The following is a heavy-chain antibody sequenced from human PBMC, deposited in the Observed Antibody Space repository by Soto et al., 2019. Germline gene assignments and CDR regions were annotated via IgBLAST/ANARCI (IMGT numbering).Heavy chain of an antibody. D-gene: IGHD6-13*01. CDR3: AKTLISSSWPYYFDY. CDR1: GFTFSSYA. J-gene: IGHJ4*02. CDR2: ISGSGGST. Sequence: QPGGSLRLSCAASGFTFSSYARSWVRQAPGKGLEWVSAISGSGGSTYYADSVKGRFTISRDNSKNTLYLQMNSLRAEDTAVYYCAKTLISSSWPYYFDYWGQGTLVTVT. V-gene: IGHV3-23*01.